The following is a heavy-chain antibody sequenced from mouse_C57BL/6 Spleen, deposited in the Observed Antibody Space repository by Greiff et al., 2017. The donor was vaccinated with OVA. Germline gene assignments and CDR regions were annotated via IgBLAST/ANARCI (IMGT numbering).Heavy chain of an antibody. J-gene: IGHJ1*03. CDR1: GFTFSDYG. CDR2: ISSGSSTI. CDR3: ARGYGSSLYFDV. D-gene: IGHD1-1*01. Sequence: EVQLVESGGGLVKPGGSLKLSCAASGFTFSDYGMHWVRQAPEKGLEWVAYISSGSSTIYYADTVKGRFTISRDNAKNTLFLQMTSLRSEDTAMYYCARGYGSSLYFDVWGTGTTVTVSS. V-gene: IGHV5-17*01.